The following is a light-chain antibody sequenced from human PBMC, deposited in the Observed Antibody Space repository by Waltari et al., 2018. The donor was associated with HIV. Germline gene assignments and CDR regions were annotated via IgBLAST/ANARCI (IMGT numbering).Light chain of an antibody. CDR2: WAS. CDR1: QSVLYSSNNKNY. V-gene: IGKV4-1*01. Sequence: DIVMTQSPDSLAVSLGETATIHCKSSQSVLYSSNNKNYLALYKQKPGRPPKLLIYWASTRESGVPDRFSGSGSETHFTLTISSLQPEDVAVYYCQQYVRKRTFGQGTRLEI. J-gene: IGKJ2*01. CDR3: QQYVRKRT.